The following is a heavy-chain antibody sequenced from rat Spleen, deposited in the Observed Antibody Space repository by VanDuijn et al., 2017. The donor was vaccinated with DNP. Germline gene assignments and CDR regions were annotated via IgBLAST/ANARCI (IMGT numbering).Heavy chain of an antibody. CDR2: INKGSSTI. J-gene: IGHJ2*01. CDR1: GFNFNDNW. V-gene: IGHV4-2*01. D-gene: IGHD1-11*01. Sequence: EVKLVESGGGLVQPGKSLKLSCAASGFNFNDNWMGWVRQAPGKGLEWIGEINKGSSTINYIPSLKDKFTISRDNAQNTLYLQMNKLGSEDTAIYYCAKGPNFGGWSDYFDYWGQGVMVTVSS. CDR3: AKGPNFGGWSDYFDY.